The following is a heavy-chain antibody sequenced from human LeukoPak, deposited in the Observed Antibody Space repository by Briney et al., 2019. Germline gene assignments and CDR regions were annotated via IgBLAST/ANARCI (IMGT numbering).Heavy chain of an antibody. J-gene: IGHJ4*02. V-gene: IGHV1-2*02. CDR1: GYTFTGYY. CDR3: ARDQGGYYSSSWVFDY. D-gene: IGHD6-13*01. Sequence: ASVKVSCKASGYTFTGYYMHWVRQTPGQGLEWMGWINPNSGGTNFAQNFQGRVTMTRDTSISTAYMELSRLRSDDTAVYYCARDQGGYYSSSWVFDYWGQGTLVTVSS. CDR2: INPNSGGT.